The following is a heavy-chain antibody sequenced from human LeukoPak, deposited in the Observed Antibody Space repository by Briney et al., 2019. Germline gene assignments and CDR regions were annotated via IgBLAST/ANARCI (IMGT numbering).Heavy chain of an antibody. CDR3: VKDHLEGHRYGCAFDY. D-gene: IGHD5-18*01. Sequence: QSGGSLRLSCAASGFTFDDYTMHWVRQAPGKSLEWVSLITWDGASTYYADSVKGRFTISRDNSKNSLYLQMNSLRSEDTALYYCVKDHLEGHRYGCAFDYWGQGTLVTVSS. CDR1: GFTFDDYT. CDR2: ITWDGAST. J-gene: IGHJ4*02. V-gene: IGHV3-43*01.